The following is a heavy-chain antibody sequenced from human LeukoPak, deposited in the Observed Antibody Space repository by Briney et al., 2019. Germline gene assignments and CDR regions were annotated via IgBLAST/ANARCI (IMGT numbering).Heavy chain of an antibody. V-gene: IGHV3-23*01. CDR2: ISGSGVTT. CDR3: AKNVVRTFDF. J-gene: IGHJ4*02. CDR1: GFTFSSNA. D-gene: IGHD3-10*01. Sequence: GGSLRLSCAASGFTFSSNAMSWVRQAPGKGLEWISIISGSGVTTYYADSLKGRFTISRDNSKNTLFLQMNSLRAEDTAVYYCAKNVVRTFDFWGQGTLVTVYS.